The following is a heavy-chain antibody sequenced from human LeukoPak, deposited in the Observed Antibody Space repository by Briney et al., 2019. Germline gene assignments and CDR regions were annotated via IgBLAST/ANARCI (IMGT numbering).Heavy chain of an antibody. D-gene: IGHD3-16*02. Sequence: SVKVSCKASGGTFSSCAISWVRQAPGQGLEWMGGIIPIFGTANYAQKFQGRVTITTDESTSTAYMELSSLRSEDTAVYYCARVGLRLGELSSLPIYYFDYWGQGTLVTVSS. CDR1: GGTFSSCA. J-gene: IGHJ4*02. CDR3: ARVGLRLGELSSLPIYYFDY. V-gene: IGHV1-69*05. CDR2: IIPIFGTA.